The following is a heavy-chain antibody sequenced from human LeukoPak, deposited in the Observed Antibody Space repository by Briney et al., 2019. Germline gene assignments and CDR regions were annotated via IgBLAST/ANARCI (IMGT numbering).Heavy chain of an antibody. CDR3: AREAYGDPTSFDY. J-gene: IGHJ4*02. CDR1: GFTFSSYA. V-gene: IGHV3-30-3*01. D-gene: IGHD4-17*01. Sequence: AGGSLRLSCAASGFTFSSYAMHWVRQAPGKGLEWVAVISYDGSNKYYADSVKGRFTISRDNSKNTLYLQMNSLRAEDTAVYYCAREAYGDPTSFDYWGQGTLVTVSS. CDR2: ISYDGSNK.